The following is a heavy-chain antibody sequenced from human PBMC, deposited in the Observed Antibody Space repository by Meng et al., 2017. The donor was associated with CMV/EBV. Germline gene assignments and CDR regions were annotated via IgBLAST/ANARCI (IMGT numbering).Heavy chain of an antibody. Sequence: GESLKISCAASGFTFSDHYMDWVRQAPGKGLEWVGRTRNKANSYTTEYAASVKGRFTISRDDSKNSLYLQMNSLKTEDTAVYYCARSGPPLWSGYSIHYYGMDVWGQGTTVTVSS. D-gene: IGHD3-3*01. CDR1: GFTFSDHY. CDR2: TRNKANSYTT. V-gene: IGHV3-72*01. CDR3: ARSGPPLWSGYSIHYYGMDV. J-gene: IGHJ6*02.